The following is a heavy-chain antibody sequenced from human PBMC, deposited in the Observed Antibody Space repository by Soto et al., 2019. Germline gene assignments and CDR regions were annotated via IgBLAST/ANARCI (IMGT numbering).Heavy chain of an antibody. J-gene: IGHJ3*02. D-gene: IGHD3-22*01. CDR2: IYYSGST. CDR3: ARDQKNYYDSSGYFHAFDM. CDR1: GGSISSYY. V-gene: IGHV4-59*01. Sequence: QVQLQESGPGLVKPSETLSLTCTVSGGSISSYYWSWIRQPPGKGLEWIGYIYYSGSTNYNPSLKSRVTISXDXXKNQFSLKLSSVTAADTAMYYCARDQKNYYDSSGYFHAFDMWGQGTMVTVSS.